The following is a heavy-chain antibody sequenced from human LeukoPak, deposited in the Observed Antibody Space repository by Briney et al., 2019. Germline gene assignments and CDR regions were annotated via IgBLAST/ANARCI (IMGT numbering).Heavy chain of an antibody. CDR1: GFTFSSYS. CDR2: ISSSSSTI. V-gene: IGHV3-48*01. CDR3: ARGSAGYFDY. J-gene: IGHJ4*02. Sequence: PGGSLRLSCAASGFTFSSYSMNWVRQAPGKGLEWVSYISSSSSTIYYADSVKGRFTISRDNAKNSLYLQMNSLRAGDTAVYYCARGSAGYFDYWGQGTLVTVSS.